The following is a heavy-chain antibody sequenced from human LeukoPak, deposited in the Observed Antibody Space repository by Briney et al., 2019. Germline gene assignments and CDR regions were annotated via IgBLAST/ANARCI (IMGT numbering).Heavy chain of an antibody. CDR3: ARALPGCGSTNCYGLDY. CDR1: GYTFTSYY. CDR2: INTNTGNP. J-gene: IGHJ4*02. Sequence: ASVKVSCKASGYTFTSYYMHWVRQAPGQGLEWMGWINTNTGNPTYGQGFTGRFVFSLDTSVNTAYLQISSLKAEDTAVYYCARALPGCGSTNCYGLDYWGQGTLVTVSS. V-gene: IGHV7-4-1*02. D-gene: IGHD2-2*01.